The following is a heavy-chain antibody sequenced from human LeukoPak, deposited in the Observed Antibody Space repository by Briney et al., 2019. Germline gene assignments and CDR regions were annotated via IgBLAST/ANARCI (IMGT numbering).Heavy chain of an antibody. CDR1: GASISSYY. V-gene: IGHV4-59*01. D-gene: IGHD1-26*01. Sequence: PSETLSLTCTVSGASISSYYWSWIRQPPGKGLEWIGYIYYSGSTNYNPSLKSRFTISVDTSKNQFSLKLSSVTAADTAVYYCARDKEDSDDNYGMDVWGQGTLVTVSS. CDR2: IYYSGST. J-gene: IGHJ6*02. CDR3: ARDKEDSDDNYGMDV.